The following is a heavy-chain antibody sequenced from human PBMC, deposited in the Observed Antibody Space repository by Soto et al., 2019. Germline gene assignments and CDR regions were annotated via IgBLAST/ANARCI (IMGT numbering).Heavy chain of an antibody. CDR3: ARDQVGSSWPLDY. CDR2: IGYDGSNK. Sequence: GGSLRLSCAASGFTFSSYGIHWVRQAPGKGLEWVAVIGYDGSNKYYADSVKGRFTISRDNSKNTLYLQMNSLRAEDTAVYYCARDQVGSSWPLDYWGQGTLVTVSS. J-gene: IGHJ4*02. CDR1: GFTFSSYG. V-gene: IGHV3-33*01. D-gene: IGHD6-13*01.